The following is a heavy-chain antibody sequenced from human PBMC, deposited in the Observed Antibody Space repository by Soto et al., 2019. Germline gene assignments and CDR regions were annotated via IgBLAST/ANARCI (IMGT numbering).Heavy chain of an antibody. CDR3: ARSRHSGSYFFDY. CDR2: IHNTGSP. V-gene: IGHV4-30-4*01. Sequence: SETLSLTCTVSGGSISSGDYYWTWIRQPPGKGLEWIAYIHNTGSPYYNLSLKSRLTISLDTSKNQFSLRLSSVTAADTAVYYCARSRHSGSYFFDYWGQGILVTGSS. CDR1: GGSISSGDYY. D-gene: IGHD1-26*01. J-gene: IGHJ4*02.